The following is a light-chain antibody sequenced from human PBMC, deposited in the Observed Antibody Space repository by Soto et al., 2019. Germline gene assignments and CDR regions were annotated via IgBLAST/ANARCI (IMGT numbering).Light chain of an antibody. V-gene: IGKV1-5*03. Sequence: DIQMTQSPSTLSASVGDRVTITCRASQSISSWLAWYQQKPGKAPKLLIYKASSLESGVPSGFSGSGSGTEFTLTISSLQPDDFATYYCQQYNSYSGPFGQGTKVDIX. CDR1: QSISSW. J-gene: IGKJ1*01. CDR2: KAS. CDR3: QQYNSYSGP.